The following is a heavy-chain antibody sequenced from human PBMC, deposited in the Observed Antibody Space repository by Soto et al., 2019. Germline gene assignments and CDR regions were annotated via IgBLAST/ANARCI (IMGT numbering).Heavy chain of an antibody. CDR1: GFSLTSRPMG. CDR3: AHRLSGYNWNGGYFDY. D-gene: IGHD1-1*01. Sequence: QITLKESAPTRVKPTQTLTLTCTFSGFSLTSRPMGVGWIRQPPGKALEWLAFIYWDDDKRYSPSLRSRLSITKDTSGNQVVLTMTNMEPVDTATYYCAHRLSGYNWNGGYFDYWGQGVLVTVSS. CDR2: IYWDDDK. V-gene: IGHV2-5*02. J-gene: IGHJ4*02.